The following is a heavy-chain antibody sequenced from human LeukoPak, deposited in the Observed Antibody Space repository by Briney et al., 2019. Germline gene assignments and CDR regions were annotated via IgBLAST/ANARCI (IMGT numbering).Heavy chain of an antibody. D-gene: IGHD6-13*01. CDR2: IIPIFGTA. CDR1: GGTFSSYA. Sequence: SVKVSCKASGGTFSSYAISWVRQAPGQGLEWMGGIIPIFGTANYAQKFQGRVTITADKSTSTAYMELSSLRSEDTAVYYCARSIAAAGTDYYYYYMDVWGKGTTVTVSS. J-gene: IGHJ6*03. CDR3: ARSIAAAGTDYYYYYMDV. V-gene: IGHV1-69*06.